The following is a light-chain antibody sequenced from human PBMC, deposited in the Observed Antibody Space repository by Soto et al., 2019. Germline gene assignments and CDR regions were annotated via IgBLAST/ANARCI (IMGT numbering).Light chain of an antibody. CDR2: EVN. CDR1: SSDVGGYKY. J-gene: IGLJ1*01. CDR3: ISYAGINNLGV. Sequence: QSALTQPPSASGSPGQSVTISCTGTSSDVGGYKYVSWYQQHPGKAPKLMIFEVNKRPSGVPDRFSGSKSGNTASLNVSGLQAEDEADYYCISYAGINNLGVFGTGTKLTVL. V-gene: IGLV2-8*01.